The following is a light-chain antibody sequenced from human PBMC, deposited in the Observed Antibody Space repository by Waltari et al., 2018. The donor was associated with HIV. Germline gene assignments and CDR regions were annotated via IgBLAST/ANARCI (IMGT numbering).Light chain of an antibody. V-gene: IGLV1-40*01. Sequence: QSVLTQPPSVSGAPGQRVTISCPGSSPNIGADHHLPWYQQLPGTAPKLLIYGDSNRPSGVPDRFSGYKSGTSASLAITGLQAEDEADYYCQSYDSSLGGSGVFGTGTKVIVL. CDR1: SPNIGADHH. CDR3: QSYDSSLGGSGV. CDR2: GDS. J-gene: IGLJ1*01.